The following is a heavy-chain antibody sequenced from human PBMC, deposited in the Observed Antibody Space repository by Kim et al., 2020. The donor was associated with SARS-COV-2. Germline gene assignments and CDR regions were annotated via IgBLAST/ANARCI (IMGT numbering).Heavy chain of an antibody. CDR1: GFTFSSYA. Sequence: GGSLRLSCAASGFTFSSYAMSWVRQAPGKGLEWVSAISGSGGSTYYADSVKGRFTISRDNSKNTLYLQMNSLRAEDTAVYYCAKDLDYYDSSGYYHFDYWGQGTLVTVSS. J-gene: IGHJ4*02. D-gene: IGHD3-22*01. CDR2: ISGSGGST. V-gene: IGHV3-23*01. CDR3: AKDLDYYDSSGYYHFDY.